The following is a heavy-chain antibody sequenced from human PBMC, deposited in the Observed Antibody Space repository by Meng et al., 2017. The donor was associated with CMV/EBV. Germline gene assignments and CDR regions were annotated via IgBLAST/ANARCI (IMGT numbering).Heavy chain of an antibody. D-gene: IGHD3-22*01. CDR3: TRDSYYYDSSGYYYVLDY. V-gene: IGHV3-49*04. CDR2: IRSKAYGGTT. Sequence: GESLKISCTASGFTFGDYAMSWVRQAPGKGLEWVGFIRSKAYGGTTEYAASVKGRFTISRDDSKSIAYLQMNSLKTEDTAVYYCTRDSYYYDSSGYYYVLDYWGQGTLVTVSS. CDR1: GFTFGDYA. J-gene: IGHJ4*02.